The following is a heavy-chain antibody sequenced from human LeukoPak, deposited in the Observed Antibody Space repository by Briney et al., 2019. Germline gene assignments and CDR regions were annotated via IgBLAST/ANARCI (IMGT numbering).Heavy chain of an antibody. D-gene: IGHD3-22*01. V-gene: IGHV3-11*04. CDR1: GGSFSGYY. Sequence: LSLTCAVYGGSFSGYYWSWIRQTPEKGLEWISHISTTGNTKYYADSVIGRFSISRDNAKNSVYLQMNSLRAEDTAIYFCAKDPLDSRRRLSGEESSGFYYRYFDYWGQGTLVTVSS. CDR2: ISTTGNTK. CDR3: AKDPLDSRRRLSGEESSGFYYRYFDY. J-gene: IGHJ4*02.